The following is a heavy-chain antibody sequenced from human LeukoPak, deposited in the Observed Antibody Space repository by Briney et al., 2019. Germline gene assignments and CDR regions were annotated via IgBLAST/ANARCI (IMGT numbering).Heavy chain of an antibody. CDR1: GFTFSSYA. CDR3: AAYCSGGSCYSGSGY. Sequence: GGSLRLSCAASGFTFSSYAMSWVRQAPGKGLEWVSAISGSGASTYYADSVKGRFTISRDNSKSTLYLQMNSLRAEDTAVYYCAAYCSGGSCYSGSGYWGQGTLVTVSS. D-gene: IGHD2-15*01. CDR2: ISGSGAST. V-gene: IGHV3-23*01. J-gene: IGHJ4*02.